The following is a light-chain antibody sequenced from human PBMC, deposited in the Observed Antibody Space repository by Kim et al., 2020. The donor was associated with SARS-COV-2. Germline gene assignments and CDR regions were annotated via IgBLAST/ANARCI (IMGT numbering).Light chain of an antibody. CDR2: DNN. Sequence: QSVLTQPPSVSAAPGQKVTISCSGSSSNIGNNYVSWYQQLPGTAPKLLIYDNNKRPSGIPDRFSGSKSGTSATLGITGLQTGDEADYYCGTWDSSLSAGNYVFGTVTNVTVL. CDR3: GTWDSSLSAGNYV. V-gene: IGLV1-51*01. CDR1: SSNIGNNY. J-gene: IGLJ1*01.